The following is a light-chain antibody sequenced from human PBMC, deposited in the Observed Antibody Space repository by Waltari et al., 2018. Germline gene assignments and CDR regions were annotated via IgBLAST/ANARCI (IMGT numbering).Light chain of an antibody. CDR3: TSYISSSTPVV. V-gene: IGLV2-14*01. CDR2: EVN. J-gene: IGLJ2*01. CDR1: SDDVGAYNY. Sequence: QSALTQTASVSGSPGQSITISCTGTSDDVGAYNYVSWYQQHPGLAPKLIIYEVNNRPFGISSRFSGSKSGNTASLTISGLQADDESHYYCTSYISSSTPVVFGGGTKLTVL.